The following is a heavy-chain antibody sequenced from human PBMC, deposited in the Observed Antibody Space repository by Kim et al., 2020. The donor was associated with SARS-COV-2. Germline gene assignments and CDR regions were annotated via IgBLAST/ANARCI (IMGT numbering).Heavy chain of an antibody. Sequence: ASVKVSCKASGYTFTSYGISWVRQAPGQGLEWMGWISAYNGNTNYAQKLQGRVTMTTDTSTSTAYMELRSLRSDDTAVYYCARESSPGLDYGDYGPLGPFDYWGQGTLVTVSS. CDR3: ARESSPGLDYGDYGPLGPFDY. CDR1: GYTFTSYG. D-gene: IGHD4-17*01. J-gene: IGHJ4*02. V-gene: IGHV1-18*04. CDR2: ISAYNGNT.